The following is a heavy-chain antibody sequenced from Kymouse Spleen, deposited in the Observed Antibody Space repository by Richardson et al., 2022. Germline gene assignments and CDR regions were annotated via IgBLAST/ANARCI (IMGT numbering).Heavy chain of an antibody. Sequence: EVQLVESGGGLVQPGRSLRLSCAASGFTFDDYAMHWVRQAPGKGLEWVSGISWNSGSIGYADSVKGRFTISRDNAKNSLYLQMNSLRAEDTALYYCAKDRYSSSLYGMDVWGQGTTVTVSS. CDR3: AKDRYSSSLYGMDV. J-gene: IGHJ6*02. D-gene: IGHD6-13*01. CDR2: ISWNSGSI. CDR1: GFTFDDYA. V-gene: IGHV3-9*01.